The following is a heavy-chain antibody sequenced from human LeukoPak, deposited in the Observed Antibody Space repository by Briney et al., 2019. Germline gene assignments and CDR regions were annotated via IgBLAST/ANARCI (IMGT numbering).Heavy chain of an antibody. V-gene: IGHV1-46*01. CDR1: GYTFSQYH. CDR2: INPSGGST. D-gene: IGHD3-22*01. Sequence: ASVKVSCKASGYTFSQYHMPWVRQAPGQGLEWMGLINPSGGSTNYAQKFQDRVTMTRDTSTTTVYMELSSLRSEDTAVYFCARVWSEENDSCFDYWGQGTLVTVSS. CDR3: ARVWSEENDSCFDY. J-gene: IGHJ4*02.